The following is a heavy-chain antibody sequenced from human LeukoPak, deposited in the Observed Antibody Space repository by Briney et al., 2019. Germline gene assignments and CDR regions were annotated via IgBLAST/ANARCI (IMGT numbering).Heavy chain of an antibody. CDR2: INPNSGGT. Sequence: ASVKVSCKASGYTFTGYYMHWVRQAPGQGLEWMGRINPNSGGTNYAQKFQGRVIMTRDTSISTAYMELSRLRSDDTAVYYCARVYYDSSGYYYFDYWGQGTLVTVSS. CDR3: ARVYYDSSGYYYFDY. J-gene: IGHJ4*02. CDR1: GYTFTGYY. D-gene: IGHD3-22*01. V-gene: IGHV1-2*06.